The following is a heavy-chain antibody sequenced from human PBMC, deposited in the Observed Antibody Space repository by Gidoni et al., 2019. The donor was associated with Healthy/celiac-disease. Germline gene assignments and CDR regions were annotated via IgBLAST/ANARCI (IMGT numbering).Heavy chain of an antibody. CDR2: IIPIFGTA. CDR3: ARKGVKGWFRELLGWFDP. CDR1: GGTFSSYA. J-gene: IGHJ5*02. Sequence: QVQLVQYGAEVKKPGSSVQVSCKASGGTFSSYAISWVRKAPGQGMEWMGGIIPIFGTANYAQKFQGRVTITADESTSTAYMELSSLRSEDTAVYYCARKGVKGWFRELLGWFDPWGQGTLVTVSS. V-gene: IGHV1-69*01. D-gene: IGHD3-10*01.